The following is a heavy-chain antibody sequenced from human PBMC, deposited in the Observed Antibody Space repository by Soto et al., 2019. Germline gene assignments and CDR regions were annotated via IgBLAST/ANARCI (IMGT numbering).Heavy chain of an antibody. D-gene: IGHD5-18*01. V-gene: IGHV1-69*12. Sequence: QVQLVQSGAEVKKPGSSVKVSCKASGGTFSSYAISWVRQAPGQGLEWMGGIIPIFGTANYAQKFQGRVTXXAXEPXSTAYMELSSLRSEDTAVYYCARGAGDTAMVTLDYWGQGTLVTVSS. J-gene: IGHJ4*02. CDR1: GGTFSSYA. CDR2: IIPIFGTA. CDR3: ARGAGDTAMVTLDY.